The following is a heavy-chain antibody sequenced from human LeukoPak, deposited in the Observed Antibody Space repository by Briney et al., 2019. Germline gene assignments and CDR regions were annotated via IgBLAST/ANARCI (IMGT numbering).Heavy chain of an antibody. Sequence: SETLSLTCTVSGGSISSGGYSWSWIRQPPGKGLEWIGYIYHSGSTYYNPSLKSRVTISVDRSKNQFSLKLSSVTAADTAVYYCARGYLGDAFDIWGQGTMVTVSS. J-gene: IGHJ3*02. D-gene: IGHD2-2*02. CDR3: ARGYLGDAFDI. CDR1: GGSISSGGYS. V-gene: IGHV4-30-2*01. CDR2: IYHSGST.